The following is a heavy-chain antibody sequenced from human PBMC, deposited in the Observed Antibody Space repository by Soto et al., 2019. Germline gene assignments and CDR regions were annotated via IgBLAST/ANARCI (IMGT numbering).Heavy chain of an antibody. CDR1: RFTFSSYG. V-gene: IGHV3-30*18. D-gene: IGHD6-13*01. Sequence: QVQLVESGGGVVQPGRSLRLSCAASRFTFSSYGMHWVRQAPGKGLEWVAVISYDGSNKYFAGSVKGRFTISRDNSKNTLYLQMNSLRAEDTAVYYCAKGGLNSWAFDYWGQGTLVTVSS. CDR2: ISYDGSNK. J-gene: IGHJ4*02. CDR3: AKGGLNSWAFDY.